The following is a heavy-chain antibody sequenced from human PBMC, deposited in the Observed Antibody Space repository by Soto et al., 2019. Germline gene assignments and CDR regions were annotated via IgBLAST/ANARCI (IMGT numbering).Heavy chain of an antibody. D-gene: IGHD1-1*01. CDR1: GFTFDDYA. V-gene: IGHV3-9*01. J-gene: IGHJ4*02. CDR3: AKGARTTYSTRFDY. CDR2: ISWNSGSI. Sequence: EVQLVESGGGLVQPGRSLRLSCAASGFTFDDYAMHWVRRAPGKGLEWVSGISWNSGSIGYADSVKGRFTISRDNAKNSLYLQMNSLRAEDTALYYCAKGARTTYSTRFDYWGQGTLVTVSS.